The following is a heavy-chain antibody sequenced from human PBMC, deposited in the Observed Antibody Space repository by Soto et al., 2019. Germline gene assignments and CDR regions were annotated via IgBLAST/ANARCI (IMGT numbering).Heavy chain of an antibody. D-gene: IGHD2-2*02. CDR1: GYTFTSYG. Sequence: QVQLVQSGAEVKKPGASVKVSCKASGYTFTSYGISWVRQAPGQGLEWMGWISAHNGNTNYAQKLPGRVTMTTATSSSTPYMALRRLTSADPAVSYCAFTYTPFAYSGQGTLVTVSS. CDR2: ISAHNGNT. J-gene: IGHJ4*02. CDR3: AFTYTPFAY. V-gene: IGHV1-18*01.